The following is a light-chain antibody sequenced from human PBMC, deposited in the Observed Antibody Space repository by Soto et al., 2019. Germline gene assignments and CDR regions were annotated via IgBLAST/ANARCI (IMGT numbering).Light chain of an antibody. CDR3: QQYNNWAWT. CDR1: QSVSSN. J-gene: IGKJ1*01. V-gene: IGKV3-15*01. Sequence: IVMTQSPATLYVSPGESATLSCRASQSVSSNLAWYQQTPGQPPRLLIYGASTSATGIPARFSGSGSGTEFTPIISSLQSEDFAVYYCQQYNNWAWTFGQGTKVELK. CDR2: GAS.